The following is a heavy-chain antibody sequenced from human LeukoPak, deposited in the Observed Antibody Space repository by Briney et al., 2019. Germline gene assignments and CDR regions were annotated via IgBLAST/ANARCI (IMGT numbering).Heavy chain of an antibody. CDR3: ARGQDIASYWGYYYMDV. D-gene: IGHD5/OR15-5a*01. J-gene: IGHJ6*03. CDR2: IYYSGST. V-gene: IGHV4-59*01. Sequence: SETLSLTCTVSGGSISSYYWSWIRQPPGKGLEWIGYIYYSGSTNHNPSLKSRVTLSVDTSKNQFSLKLSSMTAADTAVYYCARGQDIASYWGYYYMDVWGKGTTVTVSS. CDR1: GGSISSYY.